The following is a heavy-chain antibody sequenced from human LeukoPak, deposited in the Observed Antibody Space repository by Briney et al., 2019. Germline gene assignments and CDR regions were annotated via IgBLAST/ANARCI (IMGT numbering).Heavy chain of an antibody. CDR2: ISAYNGNT. CDR1: GYTFISYG. CDR3: ARGAWEVRGVIRLDDAFDI. J-gene: IGHJ3*02. D-gene: IGHD3-10*01. Sequence: ASVKVSCKTSGYTFISYGINWVRQTPGQGLEWMGWISAYNGNTNYAQKFQGRVTVTTDTSTSTAYMELRSLRSDDTAVYYCARGAWEVRGVIRLDDAFDIWGQGTMVTVSS. V-gene: IGHV1-18*01.